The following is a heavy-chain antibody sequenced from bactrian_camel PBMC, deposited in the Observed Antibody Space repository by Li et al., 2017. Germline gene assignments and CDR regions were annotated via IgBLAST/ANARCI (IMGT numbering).Heavy chain of an antibody. Sequence: VQLVESGGGSVQAGGSLRLSCAASGFTLSSYYMGWFRQAAGKEREGVAAFARGGSTWSADSVKGRFTISVDNTKNTLYLQMNSLKTEDTAVYHCQPAGPSYVDGNCLARLGQGTQVTVS. J-gene: IGHJ4*01. CDR1: GFTLSSYY. V-gene: IGHV3S67*01. D-gene: IGHD6*01. CDR2: FARGGST.